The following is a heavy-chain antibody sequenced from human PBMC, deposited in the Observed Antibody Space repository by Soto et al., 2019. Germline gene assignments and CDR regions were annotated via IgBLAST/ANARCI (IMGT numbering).Heavy chain of an antibody. D-gene: IGHD4-17*01. CDR1: GGSISSSNW. V-gene: IGHV4-4*02. CDR3: AREKRYGDFFFDY. CDR2: IYHSGST. Sequence: SETLSLTCAVSGGSISSSNWWSWVRQPPGKGLEWIGEIYHSGSTNYNPSLKSRVTISVDKSKNQFSLKLSSVTAADTAVYYCAREKRYGDFFFDYWGQGTLVTVSA. J-gene: IGHJ4*02.